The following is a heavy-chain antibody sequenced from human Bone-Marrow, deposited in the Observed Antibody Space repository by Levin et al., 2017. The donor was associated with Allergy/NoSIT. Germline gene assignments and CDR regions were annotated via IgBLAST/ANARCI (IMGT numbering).Heavy chain of an antibody. Sequence: PGGSLRLSCAASGFTFSNAWMSWVRQAPGKGLEWVGRIKSKTDGGTTDYAAPVKGRFTISRDDSKNTLYLQMNSLKTEDTAVYYCTTERGVGSNAFDIWGQGTMVTVSS. J-gene: IGHJ3*02. CDR1: GFTFSNAW. V-gene: IGHV3-15*01. CDR3: TTERGVGSNAFDI. CDR2: IKSKTDGGTT. D-gene: IGHD1-26*01.